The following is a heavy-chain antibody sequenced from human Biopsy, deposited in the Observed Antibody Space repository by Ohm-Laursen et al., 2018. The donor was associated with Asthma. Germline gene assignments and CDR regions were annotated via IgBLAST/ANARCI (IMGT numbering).Heavy chain of an antibody. V-gene: IGHV4-31*03. CDR1: GDSITSGGCC. D-gene: IGHD3-22*01. Sequence: TLSLTCPVSGDSITSGGCCWNWIRQHPGKGLEWIGYIHHSGTSYFNPSLKSRVSFSRDTSKNQFSLRLSSATAADTAMYYCARIPRRSGSYFVDYWGQGTLVTVSP. J-gene: IGHJ4*02. CDR2: IHHSGTS. CDR3: ARIPRRSGSYFVDY.